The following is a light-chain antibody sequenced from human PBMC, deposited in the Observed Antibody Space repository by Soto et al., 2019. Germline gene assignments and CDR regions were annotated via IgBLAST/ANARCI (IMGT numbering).Light chain of an antibody. Sequence: IVLELTPVTXSLTPGPTCTXXXXASQTVTGNYLAWYHQEXGQARRLLIHSASXRATGIADRFSASGTGTDFTLTISRLEPEDFAVYYCQQYGASPRTFGEGTKVDIK. V-gene: IGKV3-20*01. J-gene: IGKJ4*01. CDR2: SAS. CDR3: QQYGASPRT. CDR1: QTVTGNY.